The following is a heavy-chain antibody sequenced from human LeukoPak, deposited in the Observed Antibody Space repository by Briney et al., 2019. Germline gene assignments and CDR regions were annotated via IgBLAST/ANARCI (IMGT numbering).Heavy chain of an antibody. Sequence: PETLSLTCTVSGGSISSYYWSWIRQPPGKGLEWIGYIYYSGSTNYNPSLKSRVTISVDTSKNQFSLKLSSVTAADTAVYYCARHPRVGAFDIWGQGTMVTVSS. D-gene: IGHD1-26*01. CDR3: ARHPRVGAFDI. CDR2: IYYSGST. CDR1: GGSISSYY. V-gene: IGHV4-59*08. J-gene: IGHJ3*02.